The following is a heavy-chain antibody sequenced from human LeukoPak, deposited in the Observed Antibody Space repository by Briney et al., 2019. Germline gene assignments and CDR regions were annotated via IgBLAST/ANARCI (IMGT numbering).Heavy chain of an antibody. J-gene: IGHJ4*02. V-gene: IGHV4-39*01. Sequence: SETLSLTCTVSGDSISTSTFYWGWIRQPPGKGLEWIGSIYYSGSTYYNPSLKSRVTMFVDTSKNQFSLKLNSVTAADTAVYFCASRPVQLWSDHWGQGTLVTVSS. CDR3: ASRPVQLWSDH. CDR1: GDSISTSTFY. CDR2: IYYSGST. D-gene: IGHD5-18*01.